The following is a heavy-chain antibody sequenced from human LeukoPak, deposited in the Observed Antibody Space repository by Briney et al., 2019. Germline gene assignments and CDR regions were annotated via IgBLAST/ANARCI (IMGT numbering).Heavy chain of an antibody. CDR3: VRGGGYCSSTSCYNWFDP. CDR1: GYTLTSYS. CDR2: ISACNGNT. Sequence: ASVKVSCKASGYTLTSYSISWVRQAPGQGLEWMGWISACNGNTNYAQKLQGRVTMTTDTSTSTAYMELRSLRSDDTAVYYCVRGGGYCSSTSCYNWFDPWGQGTLVTVSS. V-gene: IGHV1-18*01. J-gene: IGHJ5*02. D-gene: IGHD2-2*01.